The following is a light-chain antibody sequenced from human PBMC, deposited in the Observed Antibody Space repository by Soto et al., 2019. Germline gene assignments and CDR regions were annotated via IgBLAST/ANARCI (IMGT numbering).Light chain of an antibody. Sequence: QSALTQPASVSGSPGQSITISCTGTSSDVGDYNYISWYPQHPGKAPKLMIYEVSNRPSGDSNRFSGSKSGNTASLTISRRQDDDDADYYCISYTRSLALYVFGTGTKQTVL. CDR2: EVS. CDR1: SSDVGDYNY. J-gene: IGLJ1*01. V-gene: IGLV2-14*01. CDR3: ISYTRSLALYV.